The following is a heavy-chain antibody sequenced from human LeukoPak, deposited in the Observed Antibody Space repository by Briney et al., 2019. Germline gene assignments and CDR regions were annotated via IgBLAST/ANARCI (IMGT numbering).Heavy chain of an antibody. D-gene: IGHD3-22*01. CDR3: ARHHSGYGALDY. J-gene: IGHJ4*02. Sequence: GGSLRLSCAASGFTFSSYSMNWVRQAPGKGLEWVSSISGSSSYIYYADAVKGRFTISRDNSKNTLYLQVNSLRAEDTAVDYCARHHSGYGALDYWGQEPLVPV. CDR2: ISGSSSYI. V-gene: IGHV3-21*01. CDR1: GFTFSSYS.